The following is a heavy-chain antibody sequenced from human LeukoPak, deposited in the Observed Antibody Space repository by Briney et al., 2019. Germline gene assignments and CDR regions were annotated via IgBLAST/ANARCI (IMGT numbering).Heavy chain of an antibody. V-gene: IGHV3-21*01. CDR1: GFTFSSYA. Sequence: PGGSLRLSCAASGFTFSSYAMSWVRQAPGKGLEWVSSISSTISYKYYADSVKGRFTISRDNPKNSLYLQMNSLRAEDTAVYYCARVRYTNSVDDMDYWGQGTLVTVAS. J-gene: IGHJ4*02. CDR3: ARVRYTNSVDDMDY. CDR2: ISSTISYK. D-gene: IGHD2-2*02.